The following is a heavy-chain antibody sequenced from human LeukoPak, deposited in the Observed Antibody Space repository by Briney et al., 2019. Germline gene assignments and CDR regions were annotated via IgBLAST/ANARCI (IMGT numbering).Heavy chain of an antibody. CDR3: ARIRGSGRRYYMDV. CDR2: MNPNSGNT. CDR1: GYTFTSYD. D-gene: IGHD3-10*01. V-gene: IGHV1-8*03. Sequence: GASVKVSCKASGYTFTSYDINWVRQATGQGLEWMGWMNPNSGNTGYAQKFQGRVTITRNTSISTAYMELSSLRSEDTAVYYCARIRGSGRRYYMDVWGKGTTVTVSS. J-gene: IGHJ6*03.